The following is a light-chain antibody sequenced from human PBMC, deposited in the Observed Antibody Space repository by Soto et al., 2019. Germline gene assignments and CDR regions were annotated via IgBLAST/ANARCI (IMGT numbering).Light chain of an antibody. CDR2: GAS. Sequence: EVVMTQSPATVSVSPGEGVTLSCRASQTISNDLAWYQQKPGQAPRLLIYGASTRATGVPARFSGGGSWAEFTSTITSPQSEDFAFYYCQQNNKWPPVTFGGGTKVEIK. V-gene: IGKV3-15*01. CDR1: QTISND. CDR3: QQNNKWPPVT. J-gene: IGKJ4*01.